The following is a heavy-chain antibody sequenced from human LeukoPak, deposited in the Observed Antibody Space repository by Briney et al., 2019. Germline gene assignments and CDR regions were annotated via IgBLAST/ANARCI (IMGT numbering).Heavy chain of an antibody. CDR3: ATPQKHYVFGGGKNY. V-gene: IGHV1-24*01. D-gene: IGHD3-3*01. CDR1: GYTFTSYG. CDR2: FDPEDGET. J-gene: IGHJ4*02. Sequence: GASVKVSCKASGYTFTSYGITWVRQAPGKGLEWMGGFDPEDGETIYAQKFQGRVTMTEDTSTDTAYMELSSLRSEDTAVYYCATPQKHYVFGGGKNYGGREPLVTFS.